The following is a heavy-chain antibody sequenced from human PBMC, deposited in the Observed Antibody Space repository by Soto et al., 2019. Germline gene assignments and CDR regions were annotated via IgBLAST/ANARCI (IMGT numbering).Heavy chain of an antibody. Sequence: GASVKVSCKASGYTFIRYGITWVRQAPGQGFEWMGWISPYDDSTIYAQKLQGRVTMTADTSTSTAYMELSSLRSEDTAVYYCASRLGGLIYSYVERPYDYWGQGTLVTVSS. CDR2: ISPYDDST. CDR3: ASRLGGLIYSYVERPYDY. J-gene: IGHJ4*02. CDR1: GYTFIRYG. V-gene: IGHV1-18*01. D-gene: IGHD5-18*01.